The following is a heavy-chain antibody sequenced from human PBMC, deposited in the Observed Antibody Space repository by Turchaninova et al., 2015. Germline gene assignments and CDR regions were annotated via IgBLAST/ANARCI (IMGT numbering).Heavy chain of an antibody. CDR3: AQMREFDSYSYYGMDV. J-gene: IGHJ6*02. V-gene: IGHV2-26*01. CDR2: IFSNDEK. Sequence: VTLTESGPVLVKPTETVTLTCTVPGSSHTNARMGGSCIRQPPGKALEWLAHIFSNDEKSYSTSLKRRLTISKDTSKSQVVLIMTNMDPVDTATYFCAQMREFDSYSYYGMDVWGQGTTVTVSS. D-gene: IGHD3-9*01. CDR1: GSSHTNARMG.